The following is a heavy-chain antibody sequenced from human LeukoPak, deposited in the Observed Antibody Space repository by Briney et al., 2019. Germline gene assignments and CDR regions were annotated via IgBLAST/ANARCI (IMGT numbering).Heavy chain of an antibody. J-gene: IGHJ4*02. D-gene: IGHD2-2*02. CDR1: GGSISSYY. CDR2: IYTSGSI. Sequence: SETLSLTCTVSGGSISSYYWSWIRQPPGKGLEWIGYIYTSGSINYNPSLKSRVTISVDTSKNQFSLKLSSVTAADTAVYYCARQGLWKYQLLYEPYFDYWGQGTLVTVSS. V-gene: IGHV4-4*09. CDR3: ARQGLWKYQLLYEPYFDY.